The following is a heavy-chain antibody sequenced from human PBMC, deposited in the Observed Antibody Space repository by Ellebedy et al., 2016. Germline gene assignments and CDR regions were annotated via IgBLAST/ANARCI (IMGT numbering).Heavy chain of an antibody. J-gene: IGHJ4*02. Sequence: GGSLRLSXGASGFTFSTYAMHWVRQAPGKGLEWVAIISYEGSNKYYADSVKGRFTISRDNSKNTLYLQMNSLRGEDTAVYYCARDLNAWYDLDHWGQGTLVTVSS. V-gene: IGHV3-30*04. CDR2: ISYEGSNK. CDR1: GFTFSTYA. CDR3: ARDLNAWYDLDH. D-gene: IGHD2-15*01.